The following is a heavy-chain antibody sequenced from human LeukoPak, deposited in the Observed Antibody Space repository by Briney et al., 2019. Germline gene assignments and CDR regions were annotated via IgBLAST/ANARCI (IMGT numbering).Heavy chain of an antibody. V-gene: IGHV5-51*01. CDR2: IYPGDSDT. CDR3: ARQYCSSTSCYYYMDV. CDR1: GYSFTSYW. Sequence: GESLKISCKGSGYSFTSYWIGWVRQMPGKGLEWMGIIYPGDSDTRYSPSFQGQVTISADKSISTAYLQWSSLKASDTAMYYCARQYCSSTSCYYYMDVWGKGATDTVSS. D-gene: IGHD2-2*01. J-gene: IGHJ6*03.